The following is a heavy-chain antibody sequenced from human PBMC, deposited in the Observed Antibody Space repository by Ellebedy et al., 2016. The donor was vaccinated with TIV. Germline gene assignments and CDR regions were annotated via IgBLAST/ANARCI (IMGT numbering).Heavy chain of an antibody. Sequence: GESLKISCAASGFTFGNHNMNWVRQAPGKGLEWVSYISSSGSTIYYADSVKGRFTISRDNAKNSLYLQMNSLRAEDTAVYYCARPLRYYDSRATSDAFDIWGQGTMVTVSS. V-gene: IGHV3-48*04. J-gene: IGHJ3*02. CDR2: ISSSGSTI. CDR3: ARPLRYYDSRATSDAFDI. D-gene: IGHD3-22*01. CDR1: GFTFGNHN.